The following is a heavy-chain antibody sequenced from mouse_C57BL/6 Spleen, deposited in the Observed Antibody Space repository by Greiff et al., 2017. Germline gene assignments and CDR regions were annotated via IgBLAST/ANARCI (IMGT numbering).Heavy chain of an antibody. CDR3: ARPATVVARDAMDY. CDR2: IYPGSGNT. V-gene: IGHV1-76*01. J-gene: IGHJ4*01. D-gene: IGHD1-1*01. CDR1: GYTFTDYY. Sequence: QVQLQQSGAELVRPGASVKLSCKASGYTFTDYYINWVKQRPGQGLEWIARIYPGSGNTYYNEKFKGKATLTAEKSSSTAYMQLSSLTSEDSAVYFCARPATVVARDAMDYWGQGTSVTVSS.